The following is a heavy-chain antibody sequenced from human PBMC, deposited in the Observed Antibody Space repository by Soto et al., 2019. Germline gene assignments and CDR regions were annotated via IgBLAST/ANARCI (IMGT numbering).Heavy chain of an antibody. V-gene: IGHV3-23*01. CDR2: LSGSSLTV. J-gene: IGHJ4*02. Sequence: EVQLLESGGGLVQPGGSLRLTCAASGFTFGSYGMSWVRQAQGKGLEWVSSLSGSSLTVYYADSVKGRFTISRDNSANTLFREMTSLRAEDTAFYYCAKDTRIAARPIGYFDHWGQGTLVTVSS. CDR3: AKDTRIAARPIGYFDH. D-gene: IGHD6-6*01. CDR1: GFTFGSYG.